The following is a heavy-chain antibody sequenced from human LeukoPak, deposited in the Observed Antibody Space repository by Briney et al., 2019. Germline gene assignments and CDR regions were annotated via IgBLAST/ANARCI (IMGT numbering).Heavy chain of an antibody. J-gene: IGHJ3*02. CDR2: IYWNDDK. V-gene: IGHV2-5*01. CDR3: AHGGLGYCTNGVCYTGVNAFDI. Sequence: SGPTLVKPTQTLTLTCTFSGSSLSTSGVGVGWIRQPPGKALEWLALIYWNDDKRYSPSLKSRLTITKDTSKNQVVLTMTNMDPVDTATYYCAHGGLGYCTNGVCYTGVNAFDIWGQGTMVTVSS. CDR1: GSSLSTSGVG. D-gene: IGHD2-8*01.